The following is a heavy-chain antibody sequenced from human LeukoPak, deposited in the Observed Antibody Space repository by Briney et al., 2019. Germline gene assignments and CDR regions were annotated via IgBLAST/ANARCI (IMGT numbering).Heavy chain of an antibody. J-gene: IGHJ4*02. CDR2: IYSGGST. CDR3: AREWEWLDLHYDY. V-gene: IGHV3-53*01. CDR1: GFTFSSYS. D-gene: IGHD3-3*01. Sequence: GGSLRLSCAASGFTFSSYSMNWVRQAPGKGLEWVSVIYSGGSTYYADSVKGRFTISRDNSKNTLYLQMNSLRAEDTAVYYCAREWEWLDLHYDYWGQGTLVTVSS.